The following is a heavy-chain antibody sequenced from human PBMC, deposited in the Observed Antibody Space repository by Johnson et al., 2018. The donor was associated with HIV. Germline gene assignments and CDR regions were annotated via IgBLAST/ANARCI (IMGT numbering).Heavy chain of an antibody. J-gene: IGHJ3*02. CDR1: GFTFSSYW. Sequence: VQLLESGGGLVQPGGSLILSCAASGFTFSSYWMSWVRQAPGKGLEWVANIKQDGSEKYYVDSVKGRFTISRDNAKNSLYLQMNSLRAEDTAVYYCAKWTPSLRPAFDIWGQGTMVTVSS. CDR3: AKWTPSLRPAFDI. V-gene: IGHV3-7*01. CDR2: IKQDGSEK. D-gene: IGHD2-8*01.